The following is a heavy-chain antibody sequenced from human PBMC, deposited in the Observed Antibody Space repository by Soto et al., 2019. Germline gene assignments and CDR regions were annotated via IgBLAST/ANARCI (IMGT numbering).Heavy chain of an antibody. D-gene: IGHD3-22*01. CDR2: IYPGDSDT. CDR1: GYSFTSYW. Sequence: GESLKISCKGSGYSFTSYWIGWVRQMPGKGLEWMGIIYPGDSDTRYSPSFQGQVTISADKSISTAYLQWSSLKASDTAMYYCARRSVSSGYRNLEYFDYWGQGTLVTVSS. J-gene: IGHJ4*02. V-gene: IGHV5-51*01. CDR3: ARRSVSSGYRNLEYFDY.